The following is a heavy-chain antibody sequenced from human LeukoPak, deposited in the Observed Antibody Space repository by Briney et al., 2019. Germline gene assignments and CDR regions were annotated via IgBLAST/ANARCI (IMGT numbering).Heavy chain of an antibody. CDR2: IIPIFGTA. CDR1: GGTFSSYA. Sequence: SVKVSCKVSGGTFSSYAISWVRQAPGQGLEWMGGIIPIFGTANYAQKFQGRVTITADESTSTAYMELSSLRSEDTAVYYCASSGDWRFDYWGQGTLVTVSS. D-gene: IGHD2-21*02. J-gene: IGHJ4*02. V-gene: IGHV1-69*13. CDR3: ASSGDWRFDY.